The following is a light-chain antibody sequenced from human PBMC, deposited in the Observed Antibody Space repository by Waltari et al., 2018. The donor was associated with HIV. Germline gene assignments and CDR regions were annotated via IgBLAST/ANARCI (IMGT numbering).Light chain of an antibody. CDR3: QQYNDWPLT. CDR1: QGVSIN. V-gene: IGKV3-15*01. CDR2: GAS. J-gene: IGKJ4*01. Sequence: EVVMTQSPATLSVSPVERATLSCRASQGVSINLAWHQQKPGQAPRLLIYGASTRATGIPARFSGSGAGTEFTLTISSLQSEDFAVYYCQQYNDWPLTFGGGTKVEIK.